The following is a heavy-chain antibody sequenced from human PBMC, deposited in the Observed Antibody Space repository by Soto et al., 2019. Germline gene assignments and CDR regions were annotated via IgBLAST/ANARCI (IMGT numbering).Heavy chain of an antibody. CDR1: GDSVSSNSAA. D-gene: IGHD1-26*01. J-gene: IGHJ3*02. V-gene: IGHV6-1*01. CDR2: TYYRSKWYN. Sequence: PSQTLSLTCAISGDSVSSNSAAWNWIRQSPSRGLEWLGRTYYRSKWYNDYAVSVKSRITINPDTSKNQFSLQLNSVTPEDTAVYYCARDQSDSGSYYVNAFDIWGQGTMVTVSS. CDR3: ARDQSDSGSYYVNAFDI.